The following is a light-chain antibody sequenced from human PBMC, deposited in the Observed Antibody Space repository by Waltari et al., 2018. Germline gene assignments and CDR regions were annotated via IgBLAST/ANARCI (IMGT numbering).Light chain of an antibody. CDR3: QQYNSYSLLS. Sequence: DIQMTQSPSTLSSSVGDRVIFSCRASQSIIKWLAWYQQKPGKGPKLLIYKASTLESGVPSRFSGSGSGTEFTLTISSLQPEDFATYYCQQYNSYSLLSFGGGTKVEIK. CDR2: KAS. CDR1: QSIIKW. J-gene: IGKJ4*01. V-gene: IGKV1-5*03.